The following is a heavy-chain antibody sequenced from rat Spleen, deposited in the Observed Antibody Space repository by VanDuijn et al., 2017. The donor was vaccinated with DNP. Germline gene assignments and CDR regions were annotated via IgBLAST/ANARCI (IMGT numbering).Heavy chain of an antibody. CDR1: GFTFSSYW. Sequence: EVQLVETGGGLVQPGRSLKLSCVASGFTFSSYWMYWIRQAPGKGLEWVASINPDGGSTYYPDSVKDRFTISRDKAENTVYLQMYSLRSEDTATYYCGKGGWYYFDYWGQGVMVTVSA. D-gene: IGHD4-1*01. V-gene: IGHV5-58*01. CDR2: INPDGGST. CDR3: GKGGWYYFDY. J-gene: IGHJ2*01.